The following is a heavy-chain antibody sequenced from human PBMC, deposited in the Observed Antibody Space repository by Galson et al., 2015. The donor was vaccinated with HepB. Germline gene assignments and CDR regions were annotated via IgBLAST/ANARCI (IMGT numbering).Heavy chain of an antibody. CDR3: VRSSEKDS. Sequence: LRLSCAASGFTVSSNYMSWVRQAPGKGLEWVSVVYSGGQPYYADSVKGRFTSSRDSSRNTLYLQMNSLRPEDTAVYYCVRSSEKDSWGQGTLVTVSS. J-gene: IGHJ4*02. CDR2: VYSGGQP. V-gene: IGHV3-53*05. CDR1: GFTVSSNY.